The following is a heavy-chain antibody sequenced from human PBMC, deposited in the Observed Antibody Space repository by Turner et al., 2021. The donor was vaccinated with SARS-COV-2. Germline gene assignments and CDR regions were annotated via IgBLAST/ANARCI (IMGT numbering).Heavy chain of an antibody. CDR1: GFTFSRYS. J-gene: IGHJ6*02. Sequence: EVQLVESGGGLVQPGGSLSPSCAASGFTFSRYSMNWVRQAQGKELEWVSYYSSSSSTLYYADSVKVRFTISRYNAKISLYLQMNSLRAEDTSVYYCASTSVLNYGMDVWGQGTTVTVSS. CDR3: ASTSVLNYGMDV. CDR2: YSSSSSTL. V-gene: IGHV3-48*01.